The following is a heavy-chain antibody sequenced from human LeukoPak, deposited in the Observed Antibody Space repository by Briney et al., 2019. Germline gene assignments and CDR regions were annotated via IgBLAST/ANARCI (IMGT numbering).Heavy chain of an antibody. CDR1: GFTFGDYA. V-gene: IGHV3-49*04. J-gene: IGHJ4*02. D-gene: IGHD1-26*01. CDR3: TTEGVAGTTKFEY. Sequence: GRSLRLSCTASGFTFGDYAMDWVRQAPGKGLEWVGFVRSKAYGGTPEYGVSVKGRFTISRDDSKAIAYLQMNSLTAEDTAVYFCTTEGVAGTTKFEYWGQGTLVTVSS. CDR2: VRSKAYGGTP.